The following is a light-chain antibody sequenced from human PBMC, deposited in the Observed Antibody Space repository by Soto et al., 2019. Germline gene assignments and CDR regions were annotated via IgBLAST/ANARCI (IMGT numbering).Light chain of an antibody. CDR2: DAS. CDR3: QQYNSYPPP. V-gene: IGKV1-5*01. Sequence: DIQMTQSPSTVSASVGDRVTITCRASQSIRSSLAWYQWKPGKAPKLLIYDASSLESGVPSRFSGSGSGTEFTLTVSSLQPDDFATYYCQQYNSYPPPFGQGTKVEVK. CDR1: QSIRSS. J-gene: IGKJ1*01.